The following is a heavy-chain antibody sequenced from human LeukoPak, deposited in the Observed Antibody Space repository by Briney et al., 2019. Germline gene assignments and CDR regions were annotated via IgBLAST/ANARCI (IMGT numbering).Heavy chain of an antibody. CDR3: AKHRTIQWEVDAFDI. D-gene: IGHD1-26*01. CDR2: ISGNGDRT. V-gene: IGHV3-23*01. CDR1: GFTSSYYG. J-gene: IGHJ3*02. Sequence: GGSVRLSCAASGFTSSYYGISWVRQAPEKGLEGVSAISGNGDRTDYSDSVKGRFTISSDNSKHAVYLQMNSLKAEDTAVYFCAKHRTIQWEVDAFDIWGQGTMVTVSP.